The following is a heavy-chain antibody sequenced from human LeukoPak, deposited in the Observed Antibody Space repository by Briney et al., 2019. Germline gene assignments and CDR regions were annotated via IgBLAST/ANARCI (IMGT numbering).Heavy chain of an antibody. J-gene: IGHJ5*02. V-gene: IGHV1-18*04. D-gene: IGHD3-3*01. CDR3: VRESGLYDFWSGPNSNWFDP. Sequence: ASVKVSCKASGYTFTGYYMHWVRQAPGQGLEWMGWINPNSGNTNYAQKLQGRVTMTTDTSASTAYMELRSLRSDDTAVYYCVRESGLYDFWSGPNSNWFDPWGQGTLVTVSS. CDR1: GYTFTGYY. CDR2: INPNSGNT.